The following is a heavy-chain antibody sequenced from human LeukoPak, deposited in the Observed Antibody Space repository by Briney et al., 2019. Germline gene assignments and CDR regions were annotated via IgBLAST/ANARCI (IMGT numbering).Heavy chain of an antibody. Sequence: GGSLRLSCADSGCTVSSNYMSWVRQAPGKGLEWVSVIYSGGSTYYPDSVKGRFTISRDNSKNTLYLQMNSLRADDTAVYYCARYLTGWSSAFDIWGQGTMVTVSS. J-gene: IGHJ3*02. CDR3: ARYLTGWSSAFDI. CDR2: IYSGGST. CDR1: GCTVSSNY. D-gene: IGHD6-19*01. V-gene: IGHV3-66*01.